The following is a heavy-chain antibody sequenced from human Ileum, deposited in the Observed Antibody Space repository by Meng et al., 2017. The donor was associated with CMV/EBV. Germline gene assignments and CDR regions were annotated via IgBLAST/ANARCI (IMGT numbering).Heavy chain of an antibody. J-gene: IGHJ4*02. D-gene: IGHD2-15*01. Sequence: SETLSLTCAVSGDSFSISNWWSWVRQPPGKGLEWIGEMYHSGGTNYNPSLKSRVIISVDKSKNQFSLRLSSVTAADTAVYYCVRDGAHAYSPFDYWGQGSLVTVSS. V-gene: IGHV4-4*02. CDR3: VRDGAHAYSPFDY. CDR1: GDSFSISNW. CDR2: MYHSGGT.